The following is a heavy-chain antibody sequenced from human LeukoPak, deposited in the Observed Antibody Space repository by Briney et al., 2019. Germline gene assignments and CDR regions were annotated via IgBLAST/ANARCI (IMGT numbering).Heavy chain of an antibody. V-gene: IGHV3-21*01. CDR2: ISSSSYI. CDR1: GFTFSSYS. CDR3: ARDSSPGYWYYYDSSGYYFDY. J-gene: IGHJ4*02. D-gene: IGHD3-22*01. Sequence: GGSLRLSCAASGFTFSSYSMNWVRQAPGKGLEWVSSISSSSYIHYADSVKGRFTISRDNAKNSLYLQMNSLRAEDTAVYYCARDSSPGYWYYYDSSGYYFDYWGQGTLVTVSS.